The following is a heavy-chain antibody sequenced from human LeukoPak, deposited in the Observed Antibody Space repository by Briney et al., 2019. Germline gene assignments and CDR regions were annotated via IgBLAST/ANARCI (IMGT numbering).Heavy chain of an antibody. V-gene: IGHV4-38-2*01. J-gene: IGHJ4*02. CDR3: ARHLVGVTSPFDY. CDR2: ISHGGST. Sequence: SETLSLTCAVYGGSFSGYYWSWIRQPPGKGLEWLGSISHGGSTYHNPSLKSRVTISVDTSKNQFSLRLRSVTAADTAVYYCARHLVGVTSPFDYWGQGTLVTVSS. CDR1: GGSFSGYY. D-gene: IGHD1-26*01.